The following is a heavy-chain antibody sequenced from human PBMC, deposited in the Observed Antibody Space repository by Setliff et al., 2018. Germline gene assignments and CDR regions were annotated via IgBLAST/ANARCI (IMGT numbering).Heavy chain of an antibody. CDR1: GGTFSSYA. CDR2: INPNSGGT. V-gene: IGHV1-2*06. D-gene: IGHD6-6*01. J-gene: IGHJ6*03. CDR3: ARAEYTSSSLYYYMDV. Sequence: ASVKVSCKASGGTFSSYAISWVRQAPGQGLEWMGRINPNSGGTNNAQKFQGRVTMTRDTSISTAYMELSSLTSDDTAVYYCARAEYTSSSLYYYMDVWGKGTTVTVSS.